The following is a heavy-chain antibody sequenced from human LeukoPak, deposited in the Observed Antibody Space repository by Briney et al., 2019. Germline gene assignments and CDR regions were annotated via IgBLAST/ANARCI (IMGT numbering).Heavy chain of an antibody. CDR2: IYYSGST. CDR3: ARHKPAAIRRYFDY. Sequence: SETLSLTCTVSGGSISSSSYYWGWIRQPPGKGLEWIGSIYYSGSTYYNPSLKSRVTISVDTSKNQFSLKLSSVTVADTAVYYCARHKPAAIRRYFDYWGQGTLVAVSS. CDR1: GGSISSSSYY. V-gene: IGHV4-39*01. J-gene: IGHJ4*02. D-gene: IGHD2-2*02.